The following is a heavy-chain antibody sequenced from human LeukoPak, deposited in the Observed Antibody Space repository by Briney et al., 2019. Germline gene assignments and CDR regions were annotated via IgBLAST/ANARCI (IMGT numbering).Heavy chain of an antibody. Sequence: GGSLRLSCAASGFTFSSYAMSWVRQAPGKGLEWVSAISGSGGSTYYADSVKGRFTISRDNSKNTLYLQMNSLRAEDTAIYYCTKDDWGVPLAATPGYYWGQGTLVTVSS. CDR2: ISGSGGST. J-gene: IGHJ4*02. V-gene: IGHV3-23*01. D-gene: IGHD2-15*01. CDR3: TKDDWGVPLAATPGYY. CDR1: GFTFSSYA.